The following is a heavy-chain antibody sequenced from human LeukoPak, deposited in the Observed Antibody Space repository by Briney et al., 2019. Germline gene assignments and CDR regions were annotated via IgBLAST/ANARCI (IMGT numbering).Heavy chain of an antibody. J-gene: IGHJ4*02. Sequence: PGGSLRLSCAASGFTFSSYGMHWGRRAPGKGREWWAGIWYDGSKRYYADSVKCRFTISRENSKNTLYLQKNSLRAGDNAVYYCATGSRGAKPTTLSYWGQGTMVTVSS. CDR2: IWYDGSKR. D-gene: IGHD1-1*01. V-gene: IGHV3-33*03. CDR1: GFTFSSYG. CDR3: ATGSRGAKPTTLSY.